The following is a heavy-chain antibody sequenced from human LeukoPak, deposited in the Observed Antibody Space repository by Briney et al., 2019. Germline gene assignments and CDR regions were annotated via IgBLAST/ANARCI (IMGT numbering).Heavy chain of an antibody. Sequence: PGGSLRLSCAASGFTFDDYGMSWVRQAPGKGLEWVSGINWNGGSTGYADSVKGRFTIFRDNAKNSLYLQMNSLRAEDTALYYCARSSPFDSSGYYEFDYWGRGTLVTVSS. CDR2: INWNGGST. J-gene: IGHJ4*02. CDR3: ARSSPFDSSGYYEFDY. D-gene: IGHD3-22*01. V-gene: IGHV3-20*04. CDR1: GFTFDDYG.